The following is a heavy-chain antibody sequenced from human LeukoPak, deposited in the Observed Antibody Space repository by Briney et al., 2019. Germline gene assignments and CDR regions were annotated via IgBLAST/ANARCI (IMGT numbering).Heavy chain of an antibody. CDR1: GGSISSSSYY. Sequence: PSETLSLTCTVSGGSISSSSYYRGLIRQPPGKGLEWIGSIYYSGSTYYNPSLKSRVTISVDTSKNQFSLKLSSVTAADTAVYYCARRGLRYDILTGSSDYWGQGTLVTVSS. CDR3: ARRGLRYDILTGSSDY. D-gene: IGHD3-9*01. CDR2: IYYSGST. J-gene: IGHJ4*02. V-gene: IGHV4-39*01.